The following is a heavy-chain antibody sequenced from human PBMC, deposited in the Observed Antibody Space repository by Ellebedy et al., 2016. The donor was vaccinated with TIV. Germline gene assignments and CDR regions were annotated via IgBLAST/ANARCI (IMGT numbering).Heavy chain of an antibody. Sequence: ASVKVSXKASRYTFTGYYMHWVRQAPGQRLEWMGWINAGNGNTKYSQKFQGRVTITRDTSASTAYMELSSLRSEDTAVYYCASMVPQDNWFDPWGQGTLVTVSS. V-gene: IGHV1-3*01. J-gene: IGHJ5*02. CDR2: INAGNGNT. D-gene: IGHD3-10*01. CDR3: ASMVPQDNWFDP. CDR1: RYTFTGYY.